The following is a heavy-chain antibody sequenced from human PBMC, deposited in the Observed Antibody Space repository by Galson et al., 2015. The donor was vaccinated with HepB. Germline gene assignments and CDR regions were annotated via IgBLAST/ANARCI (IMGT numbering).Heavy chain of an antibody. CDR3: AKGDLFTYYNFWTAYSIGDWFDP. CDR1: GYTFTAYY. CDR2: INPTSGDS. J-gene: IGHJ5*02. D-gene: IGHD3/OR15-3a*01. Sequence: SVKVSCKASGYTFTAYYIHWVRQAPGQGLEWMGRINPTSGDSNFAQKFQGRVTMTSDTSISTAYMELSRPRSDDTAVHYCAKGDLFTYYNFWTAYSIGDWFDPWGQGTLATVSS. V-gene: IGHV1-2*06.